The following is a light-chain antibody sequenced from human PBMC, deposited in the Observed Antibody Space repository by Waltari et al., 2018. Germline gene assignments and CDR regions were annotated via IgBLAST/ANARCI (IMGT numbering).Light chain of an antibody. V-gene: IGKV3-20*01. J-gene: IGKJ2*01. Sequence: DIVLTQTPGTLSLSPGEGATLSCRASQSVSSIYLAWYQQKPGRAPRLLIYGASNRATGIPDRFSGSGSGTDFSLTISSLEPEDFAVYYCQQYGTSPPMYTFGQGTNLEIK. CDR3: QQYGTSPPMYT. CDR2: GAS. CDR1: QSVSSIY.